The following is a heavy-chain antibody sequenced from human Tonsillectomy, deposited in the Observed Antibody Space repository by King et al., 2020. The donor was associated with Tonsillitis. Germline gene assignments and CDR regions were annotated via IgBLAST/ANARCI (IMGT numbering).Heavy chain of an antibody. D-gene: IGHD5-18*01. V-gene: IGHV1-46*01. J-gene: IGHJ4*02. CDR1: GYTFTSYY. Sequence: VQLVESGAEVKKPGASVKVSCKASGYTFTSYYMHWVRQAPGKGLEWVGIINHSGGSTSYAQKFKGRVTMTRDTSTSTVYMELSILRSEDTAVYYCARDSYGYYYFDYWGQGTLVTVSS. CDR3: ARDSYGYYYFDY. CDR2: INHSGGST.